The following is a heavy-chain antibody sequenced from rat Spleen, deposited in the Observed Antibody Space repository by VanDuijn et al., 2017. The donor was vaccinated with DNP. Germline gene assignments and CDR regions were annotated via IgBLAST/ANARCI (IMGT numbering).Heavy chain of an antibody. Sequence: EVQLVESGGGLVQPGRSLKLSCAASGFTFSDYNMAWVRQAPKKGLEWVATIIYDGSRTYYRDSVKGRFTISRDNAKSTLYLQMDSLRSEDTATYYCATHWGTMGMTAPFEYWGQGVMVTVSS. J-gene: IGHJ2*01. CDR2: IIYDGSRT. D-gene: IGHD1-7*01. CDR1: GFTFSDYN. V-gene: IGHV5S10*01. CDR3: ATHWGTMGMTAPFEY.